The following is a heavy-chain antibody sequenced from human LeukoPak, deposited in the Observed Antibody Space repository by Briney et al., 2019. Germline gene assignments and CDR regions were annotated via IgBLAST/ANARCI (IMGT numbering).Heavy chain of an antibody. V-gene: IGHV4-39*07. CDR1: GGSISSSSYY. D-gene: IGHD3-10*01. CDR2: IYYSGST. J-gene: IGHJ4*02. CDR3: ARVAVVRGRQYYFDY. Sequence: PSETLSLTCTVSGGSISSSSYYWGWIRQPPGKGLEWIGSIYYSGSTYYNPSLKSRVTISVDTSKNQFSLKPGSETAADTAVYYCARVAVVRGRQYYFDYWGQGTLVTVSS.